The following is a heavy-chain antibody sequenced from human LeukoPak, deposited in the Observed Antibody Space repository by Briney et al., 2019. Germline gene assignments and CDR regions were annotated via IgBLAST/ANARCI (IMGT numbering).Heavy chain of an antibody. CDR1: GGSISSYY. Sequence: PSETLSLTCTVSGGSISSYYWSWIRQPPGKGLEWIGYIYYSGSTNYNPPLKSRVTISVDMSKNQFSLKLSSVTAADTAVYYCARVAGYYYDSSGYSRAEYFQHWGQGTLVTVSS. J-gene: IGHJ1*01. CDR2: IYYSGST. CDR3: ARVAGYYYDSSGYSRAEYFQH. D-gene: IGHD3-22*01. V-gene: IGHV4-59*01.